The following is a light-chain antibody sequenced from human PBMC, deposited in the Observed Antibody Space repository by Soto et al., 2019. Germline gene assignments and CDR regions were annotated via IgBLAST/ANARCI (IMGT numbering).Light chain of an antibody. CDR3: QQYYSTPMYT. V-gene: IGKV4-1*01. Sequence: DIVMTQSPDSPAVSLGERATINCKSSQSVLYNSNNKNYLAWYQQKPGQPPKLLIYWASTRESGVPDRFSGSGSGTDFTLTISSLQAEDVAVYYCQQYYSTPMYTFGQGTKLEI. CDR1: QSVLYNSNNKNY. CDR2: WAS. J-gene: IGKJ2*01.